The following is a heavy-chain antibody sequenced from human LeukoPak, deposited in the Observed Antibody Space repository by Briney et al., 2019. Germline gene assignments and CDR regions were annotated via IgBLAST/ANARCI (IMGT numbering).Heavy chain of an antibody. CDR3: ASQDDILTRFDY. V-gene: IGHV4-38-2*02. Sequence: SETLSLTCTVSAYSISSGYYWVWIRQPSGKGLEWIGSIYHSGSTYYKTSLKSRVTISVDTSKNQFSLKLSSVTAADTAVYYCASQDDILTRFDYWGQGTLVTVSS. CDR1: AYSISSGYY. J-gene: IGHJ4*02. CDR2: IYHSGST. D-gene: IGHD3-9*01.